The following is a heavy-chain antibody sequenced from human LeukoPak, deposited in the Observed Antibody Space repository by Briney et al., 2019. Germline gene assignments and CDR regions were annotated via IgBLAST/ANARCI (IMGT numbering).Heavy chain of an antibody. J-gene: IGHJ4*02. Sequence: GASVKVSCNASGGTFSSYAISWVRQAPGQGLEWMGRIIPILGIANYAQKFQGRVTITADKSTSTAYMELSSLRSDDTAVYYCARDGRGVYDSSGYRPFDYWGQGTLVTVSS. CDR3: ARDGRGVYDSSGYRPFDY. CDR1: GGTFSSYA. CDR2: IIPILGIA. V-gene: IGHV1-69*04. D-gene: IGHD3-22*01.